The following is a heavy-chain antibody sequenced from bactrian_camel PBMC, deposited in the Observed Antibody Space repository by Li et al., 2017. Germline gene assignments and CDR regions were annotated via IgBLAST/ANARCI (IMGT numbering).Heavy chain of an antibody. CDR3: AADPKVPPYDCSSASSWGSLYTT. J-gene: IGHJ4*01. D-gene: IGHD2*01. CDR1: GYRDSANYC. Sequence: HVQLVESGGGSVQSGGSLRLSCASSGYRDSANYCLGWFRQAPGKERERVASIYTGDGTTNYADSVKGRFTISQPYATPSAKNTAFLQMNNLKPEDTAMYYCAADPKVPPYDCSSASSWGSLYTTWGQGTQVTVS. V-gene: IGHV3S1*01. CDR2: IYTGDGTT.